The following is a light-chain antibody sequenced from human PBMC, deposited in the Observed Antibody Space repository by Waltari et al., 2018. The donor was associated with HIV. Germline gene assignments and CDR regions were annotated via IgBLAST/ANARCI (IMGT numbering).Light chain of an antibody. J-gene: IGLJ2*01. CDR2: KDS. Sequence: YELTPPPSVSVSPGQTVRLTCSGDELSQQYAYRYQQKPGQAPMLVIYKDSERPSGIPERFSGSSSGTTVTLTISGVQAEDEADYYCQSPDSSGTYVGFGGGTKLTVL. CDR3: QSPDSSGTYVG. CDR1: ELSQQY. V-gene: IGLV3-25*03.